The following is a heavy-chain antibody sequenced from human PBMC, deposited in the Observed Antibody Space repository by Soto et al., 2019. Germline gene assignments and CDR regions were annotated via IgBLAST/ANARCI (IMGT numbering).Heavy chain of an antibody. D-gene: IGHD6-13*01. CDR1: GYTFTSYT. J-gene: IGHJ3*02. CDR2: IIPILGIA. CDR3: ARDTMIAAAGTYAFDI. Sequence: SVKVSCKASGYTFTSYTISWVRQAPGQGLEWMGRIIPILGIANYAQKFQGRVTITADKSTSTAYMELSSLRSEDTAVYYCARDTMIAAAGTYAFDIWGQGTMVTVSS. V-gene: IGHV1-69*04.